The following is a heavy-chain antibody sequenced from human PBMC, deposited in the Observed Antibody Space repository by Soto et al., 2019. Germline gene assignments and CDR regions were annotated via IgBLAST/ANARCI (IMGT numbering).Heavy chain of an antibody. CDR2: ISTYNGNT. D-gene: IGHD3-22*01. V-gene: IGHV1-18*01. CDR1: GYSFNSYG. J-gene: IGHJ4*02. CDR3: ARGGYYYDSSGSYFGY. Sequence: ASVKVSCKXSGYSFNSYGISWVRQSPGQGLEWMGWISTYNGNTNYAQKFQGRVTMTTDTSTSTAYMELRSLRSDDTAVYYCARGGYYYDSSGSYFGYWGQGTLVTVSS.